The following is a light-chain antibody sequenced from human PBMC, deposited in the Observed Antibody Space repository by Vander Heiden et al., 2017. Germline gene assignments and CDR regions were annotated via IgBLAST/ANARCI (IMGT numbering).Light chain of an antibody. CDR2: DAS. J-gene: IGKJ4*01. CDR3: QQRSNGPPEVT. CDR1: QSFSNY. Sequence: EIVLTQSPATLSLSPGDRATLSCRASQSFSNYLAWYQNKPGQAPRLLIYDASKRAAGIKARFSGRGPGKEFNLTIRSPEPEDFAVNYCQQRSNGPPEVTFGGGTKVEIK. V-gene: IGKV3-11*01.